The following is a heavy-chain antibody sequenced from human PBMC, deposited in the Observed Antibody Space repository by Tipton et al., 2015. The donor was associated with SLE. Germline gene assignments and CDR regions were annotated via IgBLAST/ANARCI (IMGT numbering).Heavy chain of an antibody. CDR3: AKGANYYDSSGYPYYFDY. CDR2: INEYGSEK. D-gene: IGHD3-22*01. V-gene: IGHV3-7*01. Sequence: GSLRLSCAASGFTFSRSWMNWVRLAPGKGLEWVANINEYGSEKHYVDSLKERLTISRDNAKKSVYLQMNSLRAEDTAVYYCAKGANYYDSSGYPYYFDYWGQGTLVTVSS. J-gene: IGHJ4*02. CDR1: GFTFSRSW.